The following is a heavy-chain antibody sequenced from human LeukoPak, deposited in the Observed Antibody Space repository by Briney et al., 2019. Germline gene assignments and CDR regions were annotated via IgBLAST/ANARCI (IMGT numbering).Heavy chain of an antibody. J-gene: IGHJ6*02. CDR3: AITLDYYYYYGMDV. V-gene: IGHV1-46*03. CDR2: INPSGGST. D-gene: IGHD1-1*01. CDR1: GYTLTELS. Sequence: GSVKVSCKVSGYTLTELSMHWVRQAPGQGLEWMGIINPSGGSTSYAQKFQGRVTMTRDTSTSTVYMELSSLRSEDTAVYYCAITLDYYYYYGMDVWGQGTTVTVSS.